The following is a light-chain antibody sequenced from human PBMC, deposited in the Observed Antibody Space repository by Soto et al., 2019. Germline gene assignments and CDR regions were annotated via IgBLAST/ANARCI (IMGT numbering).Light chain of an antibody. CDR2: GAS. CDR3: QQYFEWPPMT. J-gene: IGKJ1*01. V-gene: IGKV3-15*01. CDR1: QSVSSN. Sequence: EIVLTQSPCTLSLSPGERATLSCRASQSVSSNLAWYQQKPGQAPRLLISGASTRAAGISDRFRGSGSGTEFTLTISSLRSEDSAIYYCQQYFEWPPMTFGQGTKVDIK.